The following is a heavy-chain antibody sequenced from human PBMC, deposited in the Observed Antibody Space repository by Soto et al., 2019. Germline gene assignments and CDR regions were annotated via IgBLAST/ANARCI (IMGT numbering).Heavy chain of an antibody. CDR1: GFSLSTSGVG. V-gene: IGHV2-5*02. CDR2: IYWDDDN. Sequence: QITLKESGPTLVKPTQTLTLTCTFSGFSLSTSGVGVGWFRQPPGKALEWLALIYWDDDNRYSPSLKSRLTITKDTSKNQVVLTVTDTDPMDTATYYCAHYMSPDPAGWFDPWGQGTLVIVSS. J-gene: IGHJ5*02. D-gene: IGHD3-10*02. CDR3: AHYMSPDPAGWFDP.